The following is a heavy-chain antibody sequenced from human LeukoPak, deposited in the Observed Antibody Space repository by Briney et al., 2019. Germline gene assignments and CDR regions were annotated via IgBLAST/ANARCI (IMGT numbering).Heavy chain of an antibody. Sequence: GAPRLSCSTSGFNFRRFLMQLVRQGSGKGLVWVSLIKNDGSSTTYADSVKGRFTISRDNAKNTLFLQMNSLRADDTAIYYCASALGGQGGHWGQGTLVTVSS. D-gene: IGHD1-26*01. J-gene: IGHJ4*02. V-gene: IGHV3-74*03. CDR1: GFNFRRFL. CDR3: ASALGGQGGH. CDR2: IKNDGSST.